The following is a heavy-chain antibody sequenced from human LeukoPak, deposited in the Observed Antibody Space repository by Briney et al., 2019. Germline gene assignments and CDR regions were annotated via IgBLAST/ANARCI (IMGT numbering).Heavy chain of an antibody. V-gene: IGHV4-61*01. Sequence: SQTLSLTCTVSGGSISSGHYYWSWIRQPPGKGLEWIGYIYYSGSPKYNPSLKSRATVSIDTSKNQFSLKLTSVTAADTAVYYCARDHSSSFDYWGQGTLVTVSS. J-gene: IGHJ4*02. CDR3: ARDHSSSFDY. D-gene: IGHD6-19*01. CDR1: GGSISSGHYY. CDR2: IYYSGSP.